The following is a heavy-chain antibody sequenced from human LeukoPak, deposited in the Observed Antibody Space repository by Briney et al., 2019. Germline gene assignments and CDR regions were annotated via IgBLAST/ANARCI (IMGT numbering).Heavy chain of an antibody. Sequence: GESLKISCKGSGYRFTTYWIGWVRQMPGKGLEWMGIIYPGDSDTRYSPSFQGQVTISVDKSISTAYLQWSSLTASDTAMYYCARQGGYCDSTNCYTDYWGQGTLVTVSS. V-gene: IGHV5-51*01. J-gene: IGHJ4*02. CDR2: IYPGDSDT. CDR1: GYRFTTYW. CDR3: ARQGGYCDSTNCYTDY. D-gene: IGHD2-2*02.